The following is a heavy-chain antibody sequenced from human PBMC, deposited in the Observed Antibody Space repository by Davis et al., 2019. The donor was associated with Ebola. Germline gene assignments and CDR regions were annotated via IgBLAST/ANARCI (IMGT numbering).Heavy chain of an antibody. CDR2: RYYGGNT. D-gene: IGHD1-26*01. CDR3: ARWVPSVRDFED. J-gene: IGHJ4*02. V-gene: IGHV4-31*03. Sequence: PSETLSLTCNVSGVFIKSGGYYWTWIRQLPGKGLEWIGYRYYGGNTYYNPSLKSRIAISLDTSKNHFSLELRSVTAADTAVYYCARWVPSVRDFEDWGQGARVTVSS. CDR1: GVFIKSGGYY.